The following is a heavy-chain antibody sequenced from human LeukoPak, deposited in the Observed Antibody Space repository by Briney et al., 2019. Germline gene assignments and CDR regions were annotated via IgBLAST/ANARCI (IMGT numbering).Heavy chain of an antibody. CDR3: ARADYDILTGRIDY. Sequence: WGSLRLSCAASGFTFSSYGMHWVRQAPGKGLEWVAVIWYDGGNKYHADSVKGRLTISRDNSKNTLYLQMNSLRAEDTAVYYCARADYDILTGRIDYWGQGTLVTV. V-gene: IGHV3-33*01. CDR2: IWYDGGNK. D-gene: IGHD3-9*01. J-gene: IGHJ4*02. CDR1: GFTFSSYG.